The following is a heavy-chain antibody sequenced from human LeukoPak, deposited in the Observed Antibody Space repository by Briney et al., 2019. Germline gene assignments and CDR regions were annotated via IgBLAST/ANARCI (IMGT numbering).Heavy chain of an antibody. D-gene: IGHD3-3*01. CDR3: AKLQKGVVIIGFDY. Sequence: PGGSLRLSCAASAFTFSSYAMSWVRQAPGKGLEWVSAISGSGGSTYYADSVKGRFTISRDNSKNTLYLQMNSLRAEDTAVYYCAKLQKGVVIIGFDYWGQGTLVTVSS. V-gene: IGHV3-23*01. CDR1: AFTFSSYA. J-gene: IGHJ4*02. CDR2: ISGSGGST.